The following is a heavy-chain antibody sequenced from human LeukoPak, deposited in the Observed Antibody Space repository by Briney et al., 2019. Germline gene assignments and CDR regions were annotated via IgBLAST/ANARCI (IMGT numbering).Heavy chain of an antibody. CDR2: ISGSGGST. J-gene: IGHJ4*02. D-gene: IGHD1-26*01. V-gene: IGHV3-23*01. CDR3: AKSGATGRPRIDY. Sequence: GGSLRLSCAASAFTFRSYAMSWVRQPPGKGLQWVSTISGSGGSTYYADSVRGRFTISRDKSKITLDLQMNSLRAEDTAVYYCAKSGATGRPRIDYWGQGTLVTVSS. CDR1: AFTFRSYA.